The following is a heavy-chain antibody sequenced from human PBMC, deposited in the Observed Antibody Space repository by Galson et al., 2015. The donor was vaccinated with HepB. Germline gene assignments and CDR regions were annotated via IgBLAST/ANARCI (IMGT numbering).Heavy chain of an antibody. CDR2: ISAYARGT. CDR3: ARGALVVVVGATQNNWFDP. V-gene: IGHV1-18*01. J-gene: IGHJ5*02. CDR1: GYTFSSYS. Sequence: SVKVSCKASGYTFSSYSITWVRQAPGQGLEWMGRISAYARGTNYAPKFQGRVTMTTDTSTSTAYMELRSLRSDDTAVYFCARGALVVVVGATQNNWFDPWGQGTLVTVAS. D-gene: IGHD2-15*01.